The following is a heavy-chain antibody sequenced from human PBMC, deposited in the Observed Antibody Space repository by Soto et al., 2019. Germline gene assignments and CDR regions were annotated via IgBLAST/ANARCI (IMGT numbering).Heavy chain of an antibody. J-gene: IGHJ4*02. CDR2: ISDYNGNT. CDR1: GYNFSTHG. D-gene: IGHD3-9*01. Sequence: ASVKVSCKASGYNFSTHGFTWVRQAPGQGLEWMGWISDYNGNTNYAQKLRGRVTMTTDTFTSTAYMDLGSLRSDDTAVYYCARSGYYDSLTGSDYWGQGTLVTVSS. CDR3: ARSGYYDSLTGSDY. V-gene: IGHV1-18*01.